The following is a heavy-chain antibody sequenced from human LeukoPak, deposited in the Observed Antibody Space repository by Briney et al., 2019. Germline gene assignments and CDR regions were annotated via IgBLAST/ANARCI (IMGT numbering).Heavy chain of an antibody. CDR3: ARLGLRFLEWLSRGVY. V-gene: IGHV4-39*01. CDR1: GGSISSSSYY. CDR2: IYYSGST. J-gene: IGHJ4*02. D-gene: IGHD3-3*01. Sequence: SETLSLTCTVSGGSISSSSYYWGWIRQLPGKGLEWIGSIYYSGSTYYNPSLKSRVTISVDTSKNQFSLKLSSVTAADTAVYYCARLGLRFLEWLSRGVYWGQGTLVTVSS.